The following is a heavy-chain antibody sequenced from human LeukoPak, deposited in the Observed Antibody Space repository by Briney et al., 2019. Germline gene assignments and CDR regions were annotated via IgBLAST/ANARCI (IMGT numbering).Heavy chain of an antibody. V-gene: IGHV3-48*03. CDR3: ARVAWDAFDI. J-gene: IGHJ3*02. D-gene: IGHD5-12*01. CDR1: GFTFSSYE. Sequence: GGSLRLSCAASGFTFSSYEMNWVRQAPGKGLEWVSYISSSSVTLNYADSVRGRFTISRDNAKNSLYLQMNSLRAEDTAVYYCARVAWDAFDIWGQGTMVTVSS. CDR2: ISSSSVTL.